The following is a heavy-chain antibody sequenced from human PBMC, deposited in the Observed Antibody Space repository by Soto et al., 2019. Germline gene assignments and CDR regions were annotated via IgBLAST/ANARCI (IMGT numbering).Heavy chain of an antibody. CDR3: ATVCPVAWTAHYYYYGMDV. CDR1: GYTLTELS. V-gene: IGHV1-24*01. CDR2: FDPEDGET. D-gene: IGHD6-19*01. J-gene: IGHJ6*02. Sequence: ASVKVSCKVSGYTLTELSMHWVRQAPGKGLEWMGGFDPEDGETIYAQKFQGRVTMTEDTSTDTAYMELSSLRSEDTAVYYCATVCPVAWTAHYYYYGMDVWGQGTTVTVSS.